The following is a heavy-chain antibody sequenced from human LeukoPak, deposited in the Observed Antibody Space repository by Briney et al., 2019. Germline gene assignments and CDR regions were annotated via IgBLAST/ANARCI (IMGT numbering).Heavy chain of an antibody. V-gene: IGHV3-23*01. CDR3: AKGKNTGSYLSHVDY. CDR1: GLTFNNYA. D-gene: IGHD3-10*01. J-gene: IGHJ4*02. Sequence: PGGSLRLSCAVSGLTFNNYAMSWVRQAPGKGLEWVSGISGSGGTTYYADSVKGRFTISRDNSKNSLYLQMNSLRTEDTALYYCAKGKNTGSYLSHVDYWGQGTLVTVSS. CDR2: ISGSGGTT.